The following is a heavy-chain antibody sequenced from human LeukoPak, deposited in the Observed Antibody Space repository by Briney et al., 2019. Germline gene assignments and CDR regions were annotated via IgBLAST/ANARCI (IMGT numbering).Heavy chain of an antibody. Sequence: GGSLRLSCAASGFTFSNYAMSWVRQAPGKGLEWVSAISGSGGTTYYADSVKGRFTISRENSMNTLYLQMNSLRAEDTAVFYCARGDCSSTSCSSTPKNWFDPWGQGTLVSVSS. V-gene: IGHV3-23*01. D-gene: IGHD2-2*01. CDR2: ISGSGGTT. CDR3: ARGDCSSTSCSSTPKNWFDP. CDR1: GFTFSNYA. J-gene: IGHJ5*02.